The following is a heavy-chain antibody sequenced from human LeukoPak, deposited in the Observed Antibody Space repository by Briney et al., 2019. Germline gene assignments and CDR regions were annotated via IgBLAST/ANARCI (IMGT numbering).Heavy chain of an antibody. Sequence: GASVKVSCKASGGTFISYAISWVRQAPGQGLEWMGRIIPILGIANYAQKFQGRVTITADKSTSTAYMELSSLRSEDTAVYYCARRSGEAARPDYYYGMDVWGQGTTVTVSS. D-gene: IGHD6-6*01. V-gene: IGHV1-69*04. CDR3: ARRSGEAARPDYYYGMDV. CDR2: IIPILGIA. J-gene: IGHJ6*02. CDR1: GGTFISYA.